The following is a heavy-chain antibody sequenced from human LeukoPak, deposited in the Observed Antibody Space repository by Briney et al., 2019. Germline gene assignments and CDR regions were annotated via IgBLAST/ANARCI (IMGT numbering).Heavy chain of an antibody. J-gene: IGHJ6*03. CDR3: ARAPEWEDYYYYMDV. Sequence: GASVKVSCKASGYTFTSYGISWVRQAPGQGLEWMGWISAYNGNTNYAQKLQGRVTMTTDTSTSTAYMELRSLRSDDTAVYYCARAPEWEDYYYYMDVWGKGTTVTVSS. V-gene: IGHV1-18*01. D-gene: IGHD1-26*01. CDR2: ISAYNGNT. CDR1: GYTFTSYG.